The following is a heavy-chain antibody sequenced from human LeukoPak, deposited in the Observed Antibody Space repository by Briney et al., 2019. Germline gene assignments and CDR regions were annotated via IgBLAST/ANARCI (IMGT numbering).Heavy chain of an antibody. V-gene: IGHV4-38-2*01. CDR1: SGYY. J-gene: IGHJ4*02. CDR2: IYHSGST. CDR3: ARGRGGWNPFDY. D-gene: IGHD1-1*01. Sequence: PSETLSLTCGVSSGYYWGWIRQPPGRGLEWIGRIYHSGSTYYNPSLKSRVTISVDTSKNQFSLKLSSVIAADPAVYYCARGRGGWNPFDYWGQGTLVTVSS.